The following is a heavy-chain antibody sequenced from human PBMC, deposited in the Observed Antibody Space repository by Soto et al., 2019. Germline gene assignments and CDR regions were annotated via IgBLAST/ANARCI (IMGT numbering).Heavy chain of an antibody. Sequence: QVQLVQSGAEVKKPGSSVKVSCKASGGTFSSYTISWVRQAPGQGLEWMGRIIPILGIANYAQKFQGRVTITADKSTSTAYRELSSLRSEDTAVYYCAGDSSYDSSGYSIIFDYWGQGTLVTVSS. D-gene: IGHD3-22*01. J-gene: IGHJ4*02. V-gene: IGHV1-69*08. CDR2: IIPILGIA. CDR3: AGDSSYDSSGYSIIFDY. CDR1: GGTFSSYT.